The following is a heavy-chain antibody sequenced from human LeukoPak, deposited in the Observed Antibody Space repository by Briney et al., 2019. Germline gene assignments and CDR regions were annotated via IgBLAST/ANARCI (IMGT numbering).Heavy chain of an antibody. CDR3: ARESGGSGSYVDY. Sequence: SETLSLTCTVSGGSISSYYWSWIRQPPGKGLEWIGYIYYSGSNNYNPSLKSRVTISVDTSKNQFSLKLSSVTAADTAVYYCARESGGSGSYVDYWGQGTLVTVSS. CDR1: GGSISSYY. CDR2: IYYSGSN. J-gene: IGHJ4*02. D-gene: IGHD3-10*01. V-gene: IGHV4-59*01.